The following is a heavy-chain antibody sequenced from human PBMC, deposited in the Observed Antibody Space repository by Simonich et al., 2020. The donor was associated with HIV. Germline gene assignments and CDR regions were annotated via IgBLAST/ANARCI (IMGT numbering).Heavy chain of an antibody. V-gene: IGHV4-34*01. CDR3: ARTTVELNYYYYYMDV. Sequence: QVQLQQWGAGLLKPSETLSRTCAVYGGSFSGYYWNWIRQPPGKGLERMWEINHSGSANYNPSLKSRVTTSVDTSKNQFSLKLSSVTAADTAVYYCARTTVELNYYYYYMDVWGKGTTVTVSS. D-gene: IGHD1-26*01. J-gene: IGHJ6*03. CDR1: GGSFSGYY. CDR2: INHSGSA.